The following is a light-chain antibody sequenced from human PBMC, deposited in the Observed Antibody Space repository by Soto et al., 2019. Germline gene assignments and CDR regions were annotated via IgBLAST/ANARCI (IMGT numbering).Light chain of an antibody. Sequence: QSARTQPASVSGSPGHSITNSCTGTSSDVGGYNYVSWYQHHPGKAPKLMIYDVSNRPSGVSNRFSGSKSGNTASLTISGLQAEDEADYYCNSYTSSSTLVFGGGTKLTVL. CDR1: SSDVGGYNY. V-gene: IGLV2-14*03. CDR3: NSYTSSSTLV. CDR2: DVS. J-gene: IGLJ2*01.